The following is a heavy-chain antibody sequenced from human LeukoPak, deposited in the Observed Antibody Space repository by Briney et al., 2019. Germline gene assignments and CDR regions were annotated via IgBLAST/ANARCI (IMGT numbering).Heavy chain of an antibody. CDR1: GGSFSGYY. V-gene: IGHV4-34*01. D-gene: IGHD5-24*01. CDR2: INHSGST. CDR3: ARGREMATISTNWFDP. Sequence: TETLSLTCAVYGGSFSGYYWSWIRQPPGKGLEWIGEINHSGSTNYNPSLKSRVTISVDTSKNQFSLKLSSVTAADTAVYYCARGREMATISTNWFDPWGQGTLVTVSS. J-gene: IGHJ5*02.